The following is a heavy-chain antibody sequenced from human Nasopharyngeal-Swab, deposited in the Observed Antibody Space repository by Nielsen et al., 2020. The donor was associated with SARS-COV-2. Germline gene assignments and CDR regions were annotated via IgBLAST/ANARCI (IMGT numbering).Heavy chain of an antibody. CDR3: ARGPLDSTHDFDY. CDR1: SESFSAYY. CDR2: IHQSGIT. V-gene: IGHV4-34*01. Sequence: SETLSLTCAVNSESFSAYYWSWIRQPPENELEWIGQIHQSGITYYNAPLKSRVIISVEMSKNQISLKLNSVTAADTAVYYCARGPLDSTHDFDYWDQGTLVTVSS. D-gene: IGHD2-15*01. J-gene: IGHJ4*02.